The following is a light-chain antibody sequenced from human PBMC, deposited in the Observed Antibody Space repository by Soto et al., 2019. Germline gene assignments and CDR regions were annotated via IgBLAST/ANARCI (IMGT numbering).Light chain of an antibody. V-gene: IGLV1-40*01. J-gene: IGLJ3*02. CDR1: SSNIGAGYD. CDR3: QSYDSSLSGWV. CDR2: GNS. Sequence: QSVLTQPPSVSGAPGQRVTISCTGNSSNIGAGYDVHWYQQLPGTAPKLLIYGNSNRPSGVPDRFSGSKSGTSASLAITGLQAEDEADYYCQSYDSSLSGWVFGGRTQLTVL.